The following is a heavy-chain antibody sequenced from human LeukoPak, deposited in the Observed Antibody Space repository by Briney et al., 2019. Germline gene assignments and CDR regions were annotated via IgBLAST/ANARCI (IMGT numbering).Heavy chain of an antibody. CDR2: IKQDGTEK. CDR1: GFTFRSYW. J-gene: IGHJ5*02. CDR3: ARVRSMIGYYSNWFDP. Sequence: GGSLRLSCAGSGFTFRSYWMNWVRQAPGKGLEWLAIIKQDGTEKHYKGSVEGRFTISRDNAKNSLHLQMNSLRAEDTAVYSCARVRSMIGYYSNWFDPWGQGTLVTVSS. D-gene: IGHD3-22*01. V-gene: IGHV3-7*04.